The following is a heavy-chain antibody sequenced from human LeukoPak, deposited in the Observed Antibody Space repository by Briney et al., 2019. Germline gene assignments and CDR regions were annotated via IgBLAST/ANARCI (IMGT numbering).Heavy chain of an antibody. V-gene: IGHV3-21*04. Sequence: PGGSLRLSCAASGFTFSSYSMNWVRQAPGKGLEWVSSISSSSSYIYYADSVKGRFTISRDNAKNSLYLQMNSLRAEDTAVYYCATGSDYGDYVLVYWGQGTLVTVSS. D-gene: IGHD4-17*01. CDR1: GFTFSSYS. J-gene: IGHJ4*02. CDR2: ISSSSSYI. CDR3: ATGSDYGDYVLVY.